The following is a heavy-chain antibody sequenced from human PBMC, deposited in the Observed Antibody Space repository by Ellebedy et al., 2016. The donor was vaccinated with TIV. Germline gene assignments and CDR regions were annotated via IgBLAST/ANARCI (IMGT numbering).Heavy chain of an antibody. CDR1: GFIITNNY. J-gene: IGHJ6*02. D-gene: IGHD1-1*01. CDR2: TYANGRT. Sequence: GESLKISCAASGFIITNNYMTWVRQAPGKGLEWVSLTYANGRTYYADSVKGRFTISRDSSENTVYLQMNTVRVEDRAVYYCAADYTWNGGYYGMDVWGQGTTVIVSS. V-gene: IGHV3-66*01. CDR3: AADYTWNGGYYGMDV.